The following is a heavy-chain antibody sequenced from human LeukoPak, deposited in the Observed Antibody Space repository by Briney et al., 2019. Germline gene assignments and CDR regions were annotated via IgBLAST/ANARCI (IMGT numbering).Heavy chain of an antibody. V-gene: IGHV3-30*03. Sequence: GGSLRLSCAASRFTFSSYAMHWVRQAPGKGLEWVAVISYDGRNKYYADSVKGRFTISRDNSKNTLYLQMNSLRVEDTAIYYCARWKGGGEVGATSDYWGQGTLVTVSS. CDR2: ISYDGRNK. CDR1: RFTFSSYA. D-gene: IGHD1-26*01. CDR3: ARWKGGGEVGATSDY. J-gene: IGHJ4*02.